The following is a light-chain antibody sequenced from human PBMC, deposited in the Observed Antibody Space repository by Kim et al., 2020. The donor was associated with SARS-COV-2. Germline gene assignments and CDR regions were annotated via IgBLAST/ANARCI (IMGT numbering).Light chain of an antibody. CDR2: GAS. J-gene: IGKJ3*01. Sequence: PGERVTLSCRASQSVTSSYLTWCQQKPGQAPRLLIYGASTRATGIPARFSGSGSGTDFTLTISSLQPEDFAVYYCQQDYNLFTFGPGTKVDI. CDR3: QQDYNLFT. V-gene: IGKV3D-7*01. CDR1: QSVTSSY.